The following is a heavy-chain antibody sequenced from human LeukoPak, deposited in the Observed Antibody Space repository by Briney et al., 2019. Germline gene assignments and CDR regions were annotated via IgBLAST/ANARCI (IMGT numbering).Heavy chain of an antibody. Sequence: SETLSLTCAVSGYSISSGYYWGWIRQPPGKGLEWIGSISHSGSTYYNPSLKSRVAISVDTPKNQFSLNLRYVTAADTAVYYCARQSGSYSTWYYMYVWGKGTTVTVSS. CDR2: ISHSGST. CDR1: GYSISSGYY. D-gene: IGHD1-26*01. V-gene: IGHV4-38-2*01. CDR3: ARQSGSYSTWYYMYV. J-gene: IGHJ6*03.